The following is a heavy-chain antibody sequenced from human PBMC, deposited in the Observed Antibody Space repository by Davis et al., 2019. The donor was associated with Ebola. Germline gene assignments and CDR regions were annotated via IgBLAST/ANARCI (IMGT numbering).Heavy chain of an antibody. Sequence: AASVKVSCKASGYSFTDDGISWVRQAPGQGLEWMGWISTYNGNTNYAQKVQGRITMTTDTSTSTAYMELSSLRSEDTAVYYCARARQIQLWLFFWGQGTLVTVSS. V-gene: IGHV1-18*01. J-gene: IGHJ4*02. D-gene: IGHD5-18*01. CDR2: ISTYNGNT. CDR1: GYSFTDDG. CDR3: ARARQIQLWLFF.